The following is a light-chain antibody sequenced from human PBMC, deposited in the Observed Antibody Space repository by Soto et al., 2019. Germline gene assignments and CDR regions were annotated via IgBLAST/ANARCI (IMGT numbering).Light chain of an antibody. CDR2: GAS. J-gene: IGKJ4*01. V-gene: IGKV3-20*01. CDR3: QQYDKSPFA. Sequence: EIVLTQSPGTLSLSPGERATLSCRASQSVSGRYLAWYQQKPGQAPRLLIYGASSRATGIPDRFSGSGSGTDFTLTISRLEPEDVAVYYCQQYDKSPFAVGGGTKVEIK. CDR1: QSVSGRY.